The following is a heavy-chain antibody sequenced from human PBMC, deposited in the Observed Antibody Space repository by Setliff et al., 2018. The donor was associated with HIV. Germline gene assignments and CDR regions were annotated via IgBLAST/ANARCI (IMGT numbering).Heavy chain of an antibody. D-gene: IGHD2-2*01. J-gene: IGHJ6*03. CDR2: ISVKNGNT. CDR3: ARDCSSTSCPGSFNYYYYYYYMDV. V-gene: IGHV1-18*01. CDR1: GYTFISYG. Sequence: ASVKVSCKASGYTFISYGVSWVRQAPGQGLEWMGWISVKNGNTNYAQKFQGRVTITADESTSTAYMELSSLRSDDTAVYYCARDCSSTSCPGSFNYYYYYYYMDVWGKGTTVTVSS.